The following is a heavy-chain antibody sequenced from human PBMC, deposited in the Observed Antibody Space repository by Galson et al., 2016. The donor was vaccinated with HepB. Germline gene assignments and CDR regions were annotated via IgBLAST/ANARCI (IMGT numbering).Heavy chain of an antibody. V-gene: IGHV4-59*01. Sequence: SETLSLTCTVSSASMTNSFWSWIRQSPGKGLEWIGYIVPIGITNYNPSLQSRVAITMDTSKNQFGLNLTSLTAADTAIYSCARGGGRFDNWGQGTLVTAST. D-gene: IGHD3-16*01. CDR1: SASMTNSF. CDR3: ARGGGRFDN. J-gene: IGHJ4*02. CDR2: IVPIGIT.